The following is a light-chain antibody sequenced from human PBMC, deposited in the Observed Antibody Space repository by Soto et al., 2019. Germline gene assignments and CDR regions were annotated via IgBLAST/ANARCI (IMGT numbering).Light chain of an antibody. CDR3: QTWGTGYWV. CDR1: SGHSTYA. CDR2: LNSDGSH. Sequence: QLVLTQSPSASASLGASFKLTCTLSSGHSTYAIAWHQQQPEKGPRYLMKLNSDGSHTKGDGIPDRFSGSSSGAERYLTISSLQSEDEADYYCQTWGTGYWVFGGRTKVTVL. J-gene: IGLJ3*02. V-gene: IGLV4-69*01.